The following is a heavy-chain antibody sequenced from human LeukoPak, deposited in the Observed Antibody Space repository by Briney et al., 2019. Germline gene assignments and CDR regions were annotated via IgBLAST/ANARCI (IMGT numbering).Heavy chain of an antibody. CDR2: IWDDGNNN. CDR3: ARDNGEWRLNWFDH. J-gene: IGHJ5*02. V-gene: IGHV3-33*01. D-gene: IGHD2-8*01. CDR1: GFTFSTYV. Sequence: GRSPRLSCAASGFTFSTYVMHWVRQAPGKGLDWVALIWDDGNNNYYADSVKGRFTISRDNSKNTLYLQMNSLRAEDTAVYYCARDNGEWRLNWFDHWGQGTLVTVSS.